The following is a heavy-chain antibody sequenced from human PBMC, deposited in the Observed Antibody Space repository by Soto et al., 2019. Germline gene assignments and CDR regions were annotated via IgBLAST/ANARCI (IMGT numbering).Heavy chain of an antibody. V-gene: IGHV1-24*01. Sequence: ASVKVSCKVSGYTLTELSMHWVRQAPGKGLEWMGGFDPEDGETIYAQKFQGRVTMTEDTSTDTAYMELSSLRSEDTAVYYCATVYYGSGTLRWFDPWGQGTLVTVSS. CDR1: GYTLTELS. D-gene: IGHD3-10*01. CDR3: ATVYYGSGTLRWFDP. J-gene: IGHJ5*02. CDR2: FDPEDGET.